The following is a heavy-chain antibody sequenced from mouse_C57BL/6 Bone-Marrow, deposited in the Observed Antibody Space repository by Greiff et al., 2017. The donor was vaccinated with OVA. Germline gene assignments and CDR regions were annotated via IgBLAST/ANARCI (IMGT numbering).Heavy chain of an antibody. CDR2: INPSSGYT. V-gene: IGHV1-7*01. CDR1: GYTFTRYW. D-gene: IGHD1-1*01. CDR3: ATYYGSSPVDD. Sequence: QVQLQQSGAELAKPGASVKLSCKASGYTFTRYWMHWVKQRPGQGLEWIGYINPSSGYTKSNQKFKDKATLTADKSSSTAYMQLSSLTDEDSAVYYCATYYGSSPVDDWGQGTTLTVSS. J-gene: IGHJ2*01.